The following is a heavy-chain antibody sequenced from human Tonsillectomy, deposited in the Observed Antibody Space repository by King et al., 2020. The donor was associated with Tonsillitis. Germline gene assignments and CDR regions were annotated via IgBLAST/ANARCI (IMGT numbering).Heavy chain of an antibody. Sequence: VQLVESGGGLVQPGGSLRLSCAASGFTFSSYSMNWVRQAPGKGLEWVSYISSSSSTIYYADSVKGRLTISRDNAKNSLYLQMNSLRDEDTAVYYFARRRDYDDDYYYYYGMDVWGQGTTVTVSS. CDR3: ARRRDYDDDYYYYYGMDV. J-gene: IGHJ6*02. D-gene: IGHD3-22*01. CDR1: GFTFSSYS. V-gene: IGHV3-48*02. CDR2: ISSSSSTI.